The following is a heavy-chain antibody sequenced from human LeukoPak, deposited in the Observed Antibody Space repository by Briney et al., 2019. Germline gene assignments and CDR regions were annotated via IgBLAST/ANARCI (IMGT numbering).Heavy chain of an antibody. Sequence: GGSLRLSCAASGFTFSRYEMNWVRQVPGKGLEWVPYISSSGSTIYYADSVKGRFAISRDNAKNSLYLQMNSLRAEDTAVYYCASSSGSPDYWGQGTLVTVSS. J-gene: IGHJ4*02. CDR3: ASSSGSPDY. V-gene: IGHV3-48*03. CDR1: GFTFSRYE. D-gene: IGHD1-26*01. CDR2: ISSSGSTI.